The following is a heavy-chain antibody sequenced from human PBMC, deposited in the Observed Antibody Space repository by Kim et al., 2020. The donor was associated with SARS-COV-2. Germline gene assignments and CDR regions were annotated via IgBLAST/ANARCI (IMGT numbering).Heavy chain of an antibody. V-gene: IGHV3-21*01. Sequence: GGSLRLSCAASGFTFSSYSMNWVRQAPGKGLEWVSSISSSSSYIYYADSVKGRFTISRDNAKNSLYLQMNSLRAEDTAVYYCARWAAEKYRIAAAGTGDYWGQGTLVTVSS. CDR2: ISSSSSYI. J-gene: IGHJ4*02. CDR3: ARWAAEKYRIAAAGTGDY. D-gene: IGHD6-13*01. CDR1: GFTFSSYS.